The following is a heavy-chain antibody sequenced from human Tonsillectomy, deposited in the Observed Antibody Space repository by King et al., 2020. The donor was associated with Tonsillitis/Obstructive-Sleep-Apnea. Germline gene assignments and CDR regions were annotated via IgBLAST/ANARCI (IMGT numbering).Heavy chain of an antibody. CDR2: IYWDDDK. CDR3: AHSGPLISPAVRVFDN. CDR1: GFSLSTSGVG. V-gene: IGHV2-5*02. Sequence: ITLKESGPTLVKPTQTLTLTCTFSGFSLSTSGVGVGWIRQPPGKALEWLALIYWDDDKRYSPSLKRRLTITKDTSKNQVVLTMTNMDPVDTATYYCAHSGPLISPAVRVFDNWGQGTLVTVST. D-gene: IGHD2-2*01. J-gene: IGHJ4*02.